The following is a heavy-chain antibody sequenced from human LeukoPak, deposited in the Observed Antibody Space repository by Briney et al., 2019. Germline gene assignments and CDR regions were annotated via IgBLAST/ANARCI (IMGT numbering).Heavy chain of an antibody. V-gene: IGHV1-69*13. CDR2: IIPIFGTA. CDR3: AGYYDFWSGSDLNYYYYYMDV. CDR1: GGTFSSYA. J-gene: IGHJ6*03. Sequence: SVKVSCKASGGTFSSYAISWVRQAPGQGLEWMGGIIPIFGTANYAQKFQGRVTITADESTSTAYMELSSPRSEDTAVYYCAGYYDFWSGSDLNYYYYYMDVWGKGTTVTVSS. D-gene: IGHD3-3*01.